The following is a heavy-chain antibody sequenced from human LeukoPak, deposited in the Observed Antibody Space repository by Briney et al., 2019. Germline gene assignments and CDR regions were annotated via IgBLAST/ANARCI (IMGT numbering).Heavy chain of an antibody. Sequence: YYADSVKGRFTISRDNAKNSLYLQMNSLRAEDTAVYYCARGSTVVTPDYWGQGTLVTVSS. J-gene: IGHJ4*02. V-gene: IGHV3-21*01. D-gene: IGHD4-23*01. CDR3: ARGSTVVTPDY.